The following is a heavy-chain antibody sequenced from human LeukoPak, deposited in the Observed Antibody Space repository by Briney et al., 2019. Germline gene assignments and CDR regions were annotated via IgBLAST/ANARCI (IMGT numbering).Heavy chain of an antibody. Sequence: PSETLSLTCTVSGGSISSYYWTWIRQPPGKGLEWIGSIYYSGSTYYNPSLKSRVTISVDTSKNQFSLKLSSVTAADTAVYYCARTIAARPGGGYWGQGTLVTVSS. V-gene: IGHV4-59*05. CDR2: IYYSGST. J-gene: IGHJ4*02. CDR3: ARTIAARPGGGY. D-gene: IGHD6-6*01. CDR1: GGSISSYY.